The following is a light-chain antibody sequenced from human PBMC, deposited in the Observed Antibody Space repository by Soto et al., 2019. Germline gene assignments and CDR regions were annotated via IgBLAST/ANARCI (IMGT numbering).Light chain of an antibody. V-gene: IGLV2-14*01. Sequence: QSVLTQPASVSGSPGQSITISCNGTSSDDGGYNYVSWYQQHPGKAPKLMIYDVSNRPSGVSNRFSGSKSGNTASLTISGLQAEDEADYYCSAYTSSSTWVFGGGTQLTVL. CDR1: SSDDGGYNY. CDR2: DVS. CDR3: SAYTSSSTWV. J-gene: IGLJ3*02.